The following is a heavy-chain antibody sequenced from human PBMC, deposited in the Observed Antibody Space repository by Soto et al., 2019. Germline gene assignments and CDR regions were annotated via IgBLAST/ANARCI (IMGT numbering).Heavy chain of an antibody. D-gene: IGHD3-3*01. V-gene: IGHV1-18*01. CDR1: GGTFSSYA. Sequence: ASVKVSCKASGGTFSSYAISWVRQAPGQGLEWMRWISAYNGNTNYAQKLQGRVTMTTDTSTSTAYMELRSLRSDDTAVYYCASSVVLRFLEWLPTPDYYYYGMDVWGQGTTVTVSS. CDR2: ISAYNGNT. CDR3: ASSVVLRFLEWLPTPDYYYYGMDV. J-gene: IGHJ6*02.